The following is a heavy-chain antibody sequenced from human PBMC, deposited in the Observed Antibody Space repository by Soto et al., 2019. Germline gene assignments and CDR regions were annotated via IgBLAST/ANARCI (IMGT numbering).Heavy chain of an antibody. D-gene: IGHD3-16*02. V-gene: IGHV1-18*01. Sequence: ASLKVSLKASGYAFTNHGINWVRHAPRQRLEWMGWISAYNGNTNYAQKLQGRVTMTTDTSTSTAYMELRSLRSDDTAVYYCARVSETYYDYIWGSYRSDYWGQGTLVTVSS. CDR3: ARVSETYYDYIWGSYRSDY. CDR1: GYAFTNHG. J-gene: IGHJ4*02. CDR2: ISAYNGNT.